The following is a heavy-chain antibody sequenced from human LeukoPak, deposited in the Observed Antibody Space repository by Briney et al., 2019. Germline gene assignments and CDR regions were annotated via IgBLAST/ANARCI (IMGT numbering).Heavy chain of an antibody. Sequence: GGSLRLSCAGSGFIFNNYAMHWVRQPPGKGLEWVSGISWNSGSIDYADSVKGRFTITRDNAENSLYLQMNSLEVEDTAIYYCATYDSWSGYNIAYWGQGTLVTVSS. CDR3: ATYDSWSGYNIAY. CDR2: ISWNSGSI. V-gene: IGHV3-9*01. D-gene: IGHD3-3*01. CDR1: GFIFNNYA. J-gene: IGHJ4*02.